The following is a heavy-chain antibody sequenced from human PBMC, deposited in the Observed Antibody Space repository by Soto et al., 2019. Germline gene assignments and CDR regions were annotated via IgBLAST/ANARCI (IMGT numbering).Heavy chain of an antibody. D-gene: IGHD3-22*01. CDR3: ARGLRGRGSIDSSGYHDDFDI. CDR2: IDPSDSYT. J-gene: IGHJ3*02. V-gene: IGHV5-10-1*01. Sequence: GESLKISCKGSGYSFTSYWISWVRQMPGKGLEWMGRIDPSDSYTNYSPSFQGHVTISADKSISTAYLQWSSLHASDTAMYYGARGLRGRGSIDSSGYHDDFDICGQGTMVTVSS. CDR1: GYSFTSYW.